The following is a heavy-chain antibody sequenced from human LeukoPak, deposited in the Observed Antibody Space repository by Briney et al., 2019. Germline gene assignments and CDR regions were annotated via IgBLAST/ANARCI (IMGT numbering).Heavy chain of an antibody. CDR3: ASKDFWSGYRH. V-gene: IGHV3-21*01. CDR2: ISSSSSYI. CDR1: GFTFSSYS. Sequence: GGSLRLSCAASGFTFSSYSMNWVRQAPGKGLEWVSSISSSSSYIYYADSLKGRFTISRDNAKNSLYLQMNSLRAEDTAVYYCASKDFWSGYRHWGQGTLVTVSS. J-gene: IGHJ4*02. D-gene: IGHD3-3*01.